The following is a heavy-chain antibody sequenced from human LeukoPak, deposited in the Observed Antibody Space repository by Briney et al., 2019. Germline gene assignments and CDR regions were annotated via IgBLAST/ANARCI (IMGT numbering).Heavy chain of an antibody. CDR3: ARGRPKRGPYSYYGMAV. Sequence: ASVKVSCKASGYTFTSYDINWVRQATGQGLEWMGWMNPNSGNTGYAQKFQGRVTMTRNTSISTAYMELSSLRSEDTAVYYCARGRPKRGPYSYYGMAVWAQGTTVTVSS. V-gene: IGHV1-8*01. CDR1: GYTFTSYD. J-gene: IGHJ6*02. CDR2: MNPNSGNT. D-gene: IGHD1-1*01.